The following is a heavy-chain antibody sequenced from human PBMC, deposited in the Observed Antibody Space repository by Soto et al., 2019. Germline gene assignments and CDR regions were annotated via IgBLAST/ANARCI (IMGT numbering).Heavy chain of an antibody. CDR3: AKDSATLAVAGTRSDY. D-gene: IGHD6-19*01. J-gene: IGHJ4*02. V-gene: IGHV3-21*01. Sequence: EVQLVESGGGLVKPGGSLRLSCAASGFTFSSYSMNWVRQAPGKGLEWVSSISSSSSYIYYADSVKGRFTISRDNAKNSLYLQMNSLRVEDTAVYFCAKDSATLAVAGTRSDYWGQGTLGTVSS. CDR2: ISSSSSYI. CDR1: GFTFSSYS.